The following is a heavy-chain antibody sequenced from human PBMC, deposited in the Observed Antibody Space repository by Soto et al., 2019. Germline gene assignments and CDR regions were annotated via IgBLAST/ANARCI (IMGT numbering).Heavy chain of an antibody. V-gene: IGHV4-61*08. CDR1: GGSISSGGYY. CDR2: IYYSGST. D-gene: IGHD2-2*01. J-gene: IGHJ3*02. CDR3: ARRRTDAFDI. Sequence: SETLSLTCTVSGGSISSGGYYWSWIRQPPGKGLEWIGYIYYSGSTNYNPSLKSRVTISVDTSKNQFSLKLSSVTAADTAVYYCARRRTDAFDIWGQGTMVTVSS.